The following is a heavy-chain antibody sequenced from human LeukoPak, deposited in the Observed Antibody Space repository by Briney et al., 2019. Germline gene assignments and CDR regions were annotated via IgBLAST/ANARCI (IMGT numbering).Heavy chain of an antibody. CDR3: ARYSLYYDSSGYYMDV. J-gene: IGHJ6*03. V-gene: IGHV1-2*02. CDR2: INPNSGGT. D-gene: IGHD3-22*01. CDR1: GYTLTGYY. Sequence: ASVKVSCKASGYTLTGYYMHWVRQAPGQGLEWMGWINPNSGGTNYAQKFQGRVTMTRDTSISTAYMELSRLRSDDTAVYYCARYSLYYDSSGYYMDVWGKGTTVTISS.